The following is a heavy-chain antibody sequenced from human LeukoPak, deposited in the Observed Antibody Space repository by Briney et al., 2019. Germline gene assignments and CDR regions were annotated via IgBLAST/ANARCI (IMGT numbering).Heavy chain of an antibody. CDR3: AREGGWLQLSSYYYYMDV. D-gene: IGHD5-24*01. J-gene: IGHJ6*03. V-gene: IGHV3-48*03. Sequence: GGSLRLSCAASGFTFSSYEMNWVRQAPGKGLEWVSYISSSGSTIYYADSVEGRFTISRDNAKNSLYLQMNSLRAEDTAVYYCAREGGWLQLSSYYYYMDVWGKGTTVTISS. CDR1: GFTFSSYE. CDR2: ISSSGSTI.